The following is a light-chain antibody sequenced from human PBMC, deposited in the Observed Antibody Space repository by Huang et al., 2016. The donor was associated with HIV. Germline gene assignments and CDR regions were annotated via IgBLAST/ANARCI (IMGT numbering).Light chain of an antibody. Sequence: EIVLTQSPATLSLSPGERATLACRASQIVNTFLAWYQQKPGQAPRLLIYDADNRATGIPARFSGSGSGTDFTLTISSLEPEDFAVYYCQQRSNRPLTFGGGTKVEIK. V-gene: IGKV3-11*01. J-gene: IGKJ4*01. CDR3: QQRSNRPLT. CDR1: QIVNTF. CDR2: DAD.